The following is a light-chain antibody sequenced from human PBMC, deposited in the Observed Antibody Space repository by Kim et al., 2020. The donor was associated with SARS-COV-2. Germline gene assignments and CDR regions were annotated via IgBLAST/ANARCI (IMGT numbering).Light chain of an antibody. V-gene: IGLV3-1*01. CDR1: QLGDKY. CDR3: QAWDSYIVV. Sequence: SYELTQPPSLSVSPGHTASITCTGGQLGDKYVSWYHQKPGQSPTLVIYQDYRRPSGIPERFSASNSGNTATLTISGAQTVDEGDYYCQAWDSYIVVFGVG. CDR2: QDY. J-gene: IGLJ2*01.